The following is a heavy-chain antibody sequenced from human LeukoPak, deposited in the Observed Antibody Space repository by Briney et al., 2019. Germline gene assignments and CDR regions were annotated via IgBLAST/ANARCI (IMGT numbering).Heavy chain of an antibody. V-gene: IGHV1-18*01. D-gene: IGHD3-22*01. Sequence: ASVKVSCKASGYTFTSYGISWVRQAPGQGLEWMGWISAYNGNTNYAQKLQGRVTMTTDTSTSTAYMELKSLRSDDTAVYYCAIEGPHDTPFDYWGQGTLVTVSS. CDR1: GYTFTSYG. J-gene: IGHJ4*02. CDR2: ISAYNGNT. CDR3: AIEGPHDTPFDY.